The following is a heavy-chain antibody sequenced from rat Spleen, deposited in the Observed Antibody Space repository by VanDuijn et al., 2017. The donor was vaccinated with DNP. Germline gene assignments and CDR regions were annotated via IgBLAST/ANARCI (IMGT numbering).Heavy chain of an antibody. Sequence: EVQLVESGGGLVQPGGSLKLSCAASGSTFNKYGMAWVRRAPTKGLEWVACMSPTTRSSYYRDSVRGRFTVSRDDSTSTLYLQMDSLRSEDTATYYCARGNYPGINTFDYWGQGVMVTVSS. CDR2: MSPTTRSS. V-gene: IGHV5-27*01. CDR1: GSTFNKYG. J-gene: IGHJ2*01. CDR3: ARGNYPGINTFDY. D-gene: IGHD1-4*01.